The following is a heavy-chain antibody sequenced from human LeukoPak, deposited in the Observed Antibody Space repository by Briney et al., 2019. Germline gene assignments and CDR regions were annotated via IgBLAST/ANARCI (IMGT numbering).Heavy chain of an antibody. D-gene: IGHD2-21*01. CDR3: ARINYGDW. J-gene: IGHJ4*02. Sequence: PSETLSLTCTVSGGSISNYYWGWIRQPPGKGLEWIGTIYYYTGSTYYNPSLKSRVTISVDTSKSQFSLKLSSVTAADTAVYYCARINYGDWWGQGILVTVSS. CDR1: GGSISNYY. V-gene: IGHV4-39*07. CDR2: IYYYTGST.